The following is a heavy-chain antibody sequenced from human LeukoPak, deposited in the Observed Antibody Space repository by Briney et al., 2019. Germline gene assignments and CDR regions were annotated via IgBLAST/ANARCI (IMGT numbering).Heavy chain of an antibody. D-gene: IGHD3-3*01. J-gene: IGHJ5*02. CDR2: ISAYNGST. CDR3: ARDPDYDFWSGYYGWFDP. V-gene: IGHV1-18*01. CDR1: GYTFTSYG. Sequence: ASVKVSCKASGYTFTSYGISWVRQAPGQGLEWMGWISAYNGSTNYAQKLQGRVTMTTDTSTSTAYMELRSLRSDDTAVYYCARDPDYDFWSGYYGWFDPWGQGTLVTVSS.